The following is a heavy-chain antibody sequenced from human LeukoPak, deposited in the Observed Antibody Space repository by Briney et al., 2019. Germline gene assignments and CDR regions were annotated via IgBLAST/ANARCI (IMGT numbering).Heavy chain of an antibody. CDR1: GYTFTSYG. V-gene: IGHV1-2*02. J-gene: IGHJ3*02. D-gene: IGHD1-26*01. CDR2: INPNSGGT. Sequence: GASVKVSCKASGYTFTSYGISWVRQAPGQGLEWMGWINPNSGGTNYAQKFQGRVTMTRDTSISTAYMELSRLRSDDTAVYYCARAQRDFYSGSYYLSFDIWGQGTMVTVSS. CDR3: ARAQRDFYSGSYYLSFDI.